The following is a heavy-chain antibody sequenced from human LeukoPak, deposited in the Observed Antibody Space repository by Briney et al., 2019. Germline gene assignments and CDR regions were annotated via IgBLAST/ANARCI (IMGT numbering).Heavy chain of an antibody. Sequence: ASVKVSCKASGYTFTGYYMHWVRQAPGQGLEWMGRINPNSGGTNYAQKFQGRVTMTRDTSISTAYMELSRLRSDDTAVYYCARAFDSSGYYFMVGYFDYWGQGTLVTVSS. CDR1: GYTFTGYY. CDR2: INPNSGGT. V-gene: IGHV1-2*06. J-gene: IGHJ4*02. D-gene: IGHD3-22*01. CDR3: ARAFDSSGYYFMVGYFDY.